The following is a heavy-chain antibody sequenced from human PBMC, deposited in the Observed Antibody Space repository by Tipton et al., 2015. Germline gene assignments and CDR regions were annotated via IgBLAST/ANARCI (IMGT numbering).Heavy chain of an antibody. J-gene: IGHJ4*02. CDR3: ARRLPYFEWSKVYYFDY. D-gene: IGHD3-9*01. CDR2: IHPSDSET. CDR1: GYSFTSYW. Sequence: VQLVQSGAEVKKPGESLKISCKGSGYSFTSYWIGWVRQVPGKGLEWVGIIHPSDSETKYSPSFEGLVTISADKSTSTAYLQWSSLKASDTAVYYCARRLPYFEWSKVYYFDYWGQGSPVTVSP. V-gene: IGHV5-51*01.